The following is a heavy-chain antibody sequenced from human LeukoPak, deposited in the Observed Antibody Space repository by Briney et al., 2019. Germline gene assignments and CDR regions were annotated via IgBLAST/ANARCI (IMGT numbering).Heavy chain of an antibody. J-gene: IGHJ4*02. D-gene: IGHD6-19*01. CDR1: GFTFSSYE. CDR2: ISSSGSTI. CDR3: ATSEARSNGWYVY. Sequence: PGGSLRLSCAASGFTFSSYEMNWVRQAPGKGLEWVSYISSSGSTIYYADSVKGRFTISRDNAKNMLYLQMNSLRAEDTAVYYCATSEARSNGWYVYWGQGTLVTVSS. V-gene: IGHV3-48*03.